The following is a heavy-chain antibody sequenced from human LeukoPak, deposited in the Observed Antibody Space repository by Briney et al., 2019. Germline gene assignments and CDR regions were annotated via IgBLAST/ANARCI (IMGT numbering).Heavy chain of an antibody. D-gene: IGHD7-27*01. CDR2: IDGDGATT. J-gene: IGHJ2*01. V-gene: IGHV3-74*01. CDR3: TRDSGADRRYFDL. CDR1: GFNFNSYL. Sequence: GGSLRLSCAASGFNFNSYLMSWVRQAPGKGLVWVSRIDGDGATTSYEDSVKGRFTISRDNANNMVYLEMNSLRVEDTAVYYCTRDSGADRRYFDLWGRGTLVTVSS.